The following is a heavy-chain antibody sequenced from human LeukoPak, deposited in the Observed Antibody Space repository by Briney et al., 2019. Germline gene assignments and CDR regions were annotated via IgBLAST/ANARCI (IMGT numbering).Heavy chain of an antibody. CDR1: GFTFSSYS. CDR3: ARGPKTGYSSCWYWGYYYYGMDV. Sequence: GGSLRLSCAASGFTFSSYSMNWVRQAPGKGLEWVSSISSSSSYIYYADSVKGRFTISRDNAKNSLYLQMNSLRAEDTAVYYCARGPKTGYSSCWYWGYYYYGMDVWGQGTTVTVSS. CDR2: ISSSSSYI. V-gene: IGHV3-21*01. J-gene: IGHJ6*02. D-gene: IGHD6-19*01.